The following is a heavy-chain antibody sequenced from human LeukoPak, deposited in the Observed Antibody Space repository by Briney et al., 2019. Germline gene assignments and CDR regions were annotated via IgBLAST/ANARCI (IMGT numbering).Heavy chain of an antibody. Sequence: ASVKVSCKASGYTFTSYGIGWVRQAPGQGLEWMGWISAYNGNTNYAQKLQGRVTMTTDTTTSTAYMELSSLGSDATAVYYCARCGGSYSNWFDPWGQGTLVTVSS. J-gene: IGHJ5*02. CDR1: GYTFTSYG. CDR3: ARCGGSYSNWFDP. CDR2: ISAYNGNT. D-gene: IGHD1-26*01. V-gene: IGHV1-18*01.